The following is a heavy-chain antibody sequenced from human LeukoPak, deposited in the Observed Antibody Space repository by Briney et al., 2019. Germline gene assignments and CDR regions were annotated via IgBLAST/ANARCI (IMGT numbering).Heavy chain of an antibody. CDR1: GFTFSSYG. J-gene: IGHJ3*02. CDR3: AKLAPIDSGSPHDAFDI. CDR2: ISYDGSNK. V-gene: IGHV3-30*18. D-gene: IGHD1-26*01. Sequence: GGSLRLSCAASGFTFSSYGMHWVRQAPGKGLEWVAVISYDGSNKYYADSVKGRFTISRDNSKNTLYLQMNSLRAEDTAVYYCAKLAPIDSGSPHDAFDIWGQGTMVTVSS.